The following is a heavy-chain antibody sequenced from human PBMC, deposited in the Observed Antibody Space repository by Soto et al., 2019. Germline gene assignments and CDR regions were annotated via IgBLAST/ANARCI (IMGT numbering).Heavy chain of an antibody. J-gene: IGHJ4*02. Sequence: GGSLRLSCAASGFTFSSNAMSWVRQAPGKGLEWVSSISGGGGSTDYADSVEGRFTISRDNSKNTLYLQMNSLRAEDTAIYYCAKHGGSGYYYTDFGYWGQGTLVTV. D-gene: IGHD3-22*01. V-gene: IGHV3-23*01. CDR2: ISGGGGST. CDR1: GFTFSSNA. CDR3: AKHGGSGYYYTDFGY.